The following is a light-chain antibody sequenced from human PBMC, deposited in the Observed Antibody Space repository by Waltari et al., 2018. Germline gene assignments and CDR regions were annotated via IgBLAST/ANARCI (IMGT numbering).Light chain of an antibody. V-gene: IGLV1-44*01. Sequence: QSVLTQPPSASGTPGQRVPISCSGSGSNIGSNTVNWYQQLPGTAPKLLIYSNNQRPSGVPYRFSGSKSGTSASLAISGLQSEDEADYYCAAWDDSLNAVVFGGGTKLTVL. CDR2: SNN. CDR1: GSNIGSNT. CDR3: AAWDDSLNAVV. J-gene: IGLJ2*01.